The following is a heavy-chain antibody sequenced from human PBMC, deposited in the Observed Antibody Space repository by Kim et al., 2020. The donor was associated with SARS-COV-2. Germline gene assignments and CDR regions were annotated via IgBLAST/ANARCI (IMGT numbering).Heavy chain of an antibody. Sequence: SETLSLTCTVSGGSISSSSYYWGWIRQPPGKGLEWIGSIYYSGSTYYNPSLKSRVTISVDTSKNQFSLKLSSVTAADTAVYYCARHLHVVGATTDYYYG. CDR3: ARHLHVVGATTDYYYG. CDR1: GGSISSSSYY. D-gene: IGHD1-26*01. J-gene: IGHJ6*01. CDR2: IYYSGST. V-gene: IGHV4-39*01.